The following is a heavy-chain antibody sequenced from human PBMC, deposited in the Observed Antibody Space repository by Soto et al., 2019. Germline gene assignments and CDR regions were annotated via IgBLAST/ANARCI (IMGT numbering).Heavy chain of an antibody. Sequence: GGSLRLSCAASGFTFSSYAMSWVRQAPGKGLEWVSAISGSGGSTYYADSVKGRFTISRDNSKNTLYLQMNSLRAEDTAVYYCTKPYCSSTSCRYYYYYYMDVWGNGTTVTVSS. V-gene: IGHV3-23*01. J-gene: IGHJ6*03. CDR1: GFTFSSYA. D-gene: IGHD2-2*01. CDR2: ISGSGGST. CDR3: TKPYCSSTSCRYYYYYYMDV.